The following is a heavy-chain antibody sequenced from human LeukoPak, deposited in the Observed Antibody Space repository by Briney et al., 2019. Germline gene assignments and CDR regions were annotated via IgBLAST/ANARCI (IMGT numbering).Heavy chain of an antibody. CDR1: EFTFSSYW. CDR2: IKQDGSEK. V-gene: IGHV3-7*01. Sequence: GGSLRLSCSASEFTFSSYWMSWVRQAPGKGLEWVANIKQDGSEKYYVDSVKGRFTISRDNAKKSVYLQMNSLRAEDTAVYYCARAPGYYYGMDVWGQGTTVTVSS. J-gene: IGHJ6*02. CDR3: ARAPGYYYGMDV.